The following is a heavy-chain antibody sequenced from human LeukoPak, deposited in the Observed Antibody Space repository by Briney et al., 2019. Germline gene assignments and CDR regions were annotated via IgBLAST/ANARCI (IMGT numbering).Heavy chain of an antibody. V-gene: IGHV4-31*03. CDR2: IYYSGST. CDR3: ARARYQLLPTFDY. Sequence: SQNLSLTCTVPGGSISSGGYYWSWIRQHPGKGLEWIGYIYYSGSTYYNPSLKSRVTISVDTSKNQFSLKLSSVTAADTAVYYCARARYQLLPTFDYWGQGTLVTVSS. CDR1: GGSISSGGYY. J-gene: IGHJ4*02. D-gene: IGHD2-2*01.